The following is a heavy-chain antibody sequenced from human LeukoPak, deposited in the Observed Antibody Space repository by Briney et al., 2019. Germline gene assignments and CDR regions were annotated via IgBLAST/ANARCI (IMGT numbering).Heavy chain of an antibody. D-gene: IGHD2-8*01. CDR3: ARGGVSGDY. V-gene: IGHV3-11*04. J-gene: IGHJ4*02. CDR2: ISVSAISI. Sequence: KSGGSLRLSCAVSGFTFSDHYMDWVRQAAGKGLEWVSYISVSAISIYYADSVKGRFTISRDNAKNSLYLQMSSLRVEDTAVYYCARGGVSGDYWGQGVLVTVSS. CDR1: GFTFSDHY.